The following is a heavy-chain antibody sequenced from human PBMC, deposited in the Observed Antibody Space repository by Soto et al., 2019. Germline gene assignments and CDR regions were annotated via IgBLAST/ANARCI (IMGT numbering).Heavy chain of an antibody. V-gene: IGHV4-39*07. J-gene: IGHJ6*02. CDR2: VYYSGST. Sequence: SETLSLTCTVSGGSVSSSSYYWGWVRQPPGKGLEWIGSVYYSGSTYYNPSLESRVTISVDKSKNQFSLKLSSVTAADTAVYYCARGFWSVGNYYYYGMDVWGQGTTVTVSS. D-gene: IGHD3-3*01. CDR3: ARGFWSVGNYYYYGMDV. CDR1: GGSVSSSSYY.